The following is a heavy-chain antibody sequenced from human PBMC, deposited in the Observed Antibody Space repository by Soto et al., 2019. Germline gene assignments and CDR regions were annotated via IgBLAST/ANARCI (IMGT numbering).Heavy chain of an antibody. Sequence: GASVKVSCKASGYTFTSYAMHCVRQAPGQKLEWMGWINAGNSNTKYSQKFKGRVTITRDTSASTAYMELCSLRSEDTAVYYCARVRTNPLLLWSGDRTPPNYYGMDVWGQGTTVTVSS. J-gene: IGHJ6*02. CDR2: INAGNSNT. CDR1: GYTFTSYA. D-gene: IGHD3-10*01. V-gene: IGHV1-3*01. CDR3: ARVRTNPLLLWSGDRTPPNYYGMDV.